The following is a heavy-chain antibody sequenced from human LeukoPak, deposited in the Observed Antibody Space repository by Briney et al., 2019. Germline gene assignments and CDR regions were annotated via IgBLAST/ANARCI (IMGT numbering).Heavy chain of an antibody. V-gene: IGHV4-34*01. J-gene: IGHJ6*02. Sequence: SETLSLTCAVYGGSFSGYYWSWIRQPPGKGLGWIGEINHSGSTNYNPSLKSRVTISVDTSKNQFSLKLSSVTAADTAVYYCARGLVGTFFYYGMDVWGQGTTVTVSS. CDR3: ARGLVGTFFYYGMDV. D-gene: IGHD2/OR15-2a*01. CDR2: INHSGST. CDR1: GGSFSGYY.